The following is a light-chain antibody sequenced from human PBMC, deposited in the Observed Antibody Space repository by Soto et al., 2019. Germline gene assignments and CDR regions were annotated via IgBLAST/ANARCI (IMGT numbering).Light chain of an antibody. V-gene: IGKV3-20*01. CDR2: DAS. Sequence: EFVLTHSAVTRSGFVVLRATHSSRASQTVRNTYLAWYQQKPGQAPRFLIYDASSRATGIPDRFSGGGSGTDFTLTISSLEPEDFAVYYCQQFRSYPLTFGGGTKVDIK. CDR1: QTVRNTY. J-gene: IGKJ4*01. CDR3: QQFRSYPLT.